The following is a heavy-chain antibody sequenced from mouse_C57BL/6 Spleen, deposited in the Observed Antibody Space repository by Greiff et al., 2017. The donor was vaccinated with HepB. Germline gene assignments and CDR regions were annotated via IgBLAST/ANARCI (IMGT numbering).Heavy chain of an antibody. J-gene: IGHJ3*01. V-gene: IGHV1-9*01. Sequence: QVQLQQSGAELMKPGASVMLSCMATGYTFTGYWLEWVKQRPVHGLEWIGVILPGSGSTNYNEKFKGKATFTAVTSFDTAYMQLSSLTTEDSAIYCCARWEGYYTPFAYWGQGTLVTVSA. CDR1: GYTFTGYW. D-gene: IGHD2-3*01. CDR2: ILPGSGST. CDR3: ARWEGYYTPFAY.